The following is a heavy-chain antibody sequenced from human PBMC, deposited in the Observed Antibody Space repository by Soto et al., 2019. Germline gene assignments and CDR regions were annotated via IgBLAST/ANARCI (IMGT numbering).Heavy chain of an antibody. Sequence: PGGSLRLSCAASGFSFGTYGMHWVRQAPGKGLEWVAVIWYDDSKKYYADSVKGRFAISRDNFRGILYLQMNSLRAEDTAVYFCARCPPFDYFDYWGPGTLVTVSS. J-gene: IGHJ4*02. D-gene: IGHD3-3*02. CDR1: GFSFGTYG. CDR2: IWYDDSKK. CDR3: ARCPPFDYFDY. V-gene: IGHV3-33*01.